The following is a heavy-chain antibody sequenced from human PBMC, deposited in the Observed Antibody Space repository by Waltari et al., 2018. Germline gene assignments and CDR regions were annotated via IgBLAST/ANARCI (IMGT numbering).Heavy chain of an antibody. CDR1: GYSISSGYY. Sequence: QVQLQESGPGLVKPSETLSLTCAVSGYSISSGYYWSWIRQPPGKGLEWIGEINHSGSTNYNPSLKSRVTISVDTSKNQFSLKLSSVTAADTAVYYCARVRGYSYGSIRRWFDPWGQGTLVTVSS. CDR3: ARVRGYSYGSIRRWFDP. V-gene: IGHV4-38-2*01. D-gene: IGHD5-18*01. CDR2: INHSGST. J-gene: IGHJ5*02.